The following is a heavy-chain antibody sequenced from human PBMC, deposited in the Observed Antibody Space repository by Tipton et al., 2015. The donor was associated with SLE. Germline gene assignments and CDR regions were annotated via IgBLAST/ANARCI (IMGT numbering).Heavy chain of an antibody. Sequence: TLSLTCTVSGGSISSGRYYWSWIRQPPGKGLEWIGHIYYSGSTNYNPSLKSRVTISLDTSKNQFSLKLSSVTAADTAVYYCARQGGQWLDFDYWGQGTLVTVSS. CDR2: IYYSGST. CDR1: GGSISSGRYY. D-gene: IGHD6-19*01. CDR3: ARQGGQWLDFDY. V-gene: IGHV4-61*01. J-gene: IGHJ4*02.